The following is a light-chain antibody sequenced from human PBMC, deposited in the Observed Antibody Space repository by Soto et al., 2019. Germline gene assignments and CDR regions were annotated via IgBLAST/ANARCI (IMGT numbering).Light chain of an antibody. Sequence: IVLPQSPGTLSLSPGERATLSCRASQSVSSSYLAWYQQKPGQAPRLLIYGASSRATGIPDRFSGSGSGTDFTLTISRLEPEDFAVYYCQQYGSSPLTFGRGTKVDIK. CDR3: QQYGSSPLT. CDR1: QSVSSSY. V-gene: IGKV3-20*01. CDR2: GAS. J-gene: IGKJ4*01.